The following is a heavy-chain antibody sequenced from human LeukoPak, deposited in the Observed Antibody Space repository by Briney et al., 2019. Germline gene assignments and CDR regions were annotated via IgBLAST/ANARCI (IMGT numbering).Heavy chain of an antibody. Sequence: PSETLSLTCTVSGGSISSSSYYWSWIRQPPGKGLEWIGYIYYSGSTNYNPSLKSRVTISVDTSKNQFSLKLSSVTAADTALYYSARATILELPFDYWGQGTLVTVSS. CDR2: IYYSGST. CDR3: ARATILELPFDY. CDR1: GGSISSSSYY. D-gene: IGHD3-3*01. J-gene: IGHJ4*02. V-gene: IGHV4-61*01.